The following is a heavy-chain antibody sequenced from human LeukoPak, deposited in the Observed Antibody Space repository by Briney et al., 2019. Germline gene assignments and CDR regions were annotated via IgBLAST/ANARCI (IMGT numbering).Heavy chain of an antibody. CDR2: ISSSGSTI. CDR1: GFTFSDYY. CDR3: ARDRAVAESSYWYFDL. J-gene: IGHJ2*01. Sequence: GGSLRLSCAAPGFTFSDYYMSWIRRAPGKGLEWVSYISSSGSTIYYADSVKGRFTISRDNAKNSLYLQMNSLRAEDTAVYYCARDRAVAESSYWYFDLWGRGTLVTVSS. D-gene: IGHD6-19*01. V-gene: IGHV3-11*01.